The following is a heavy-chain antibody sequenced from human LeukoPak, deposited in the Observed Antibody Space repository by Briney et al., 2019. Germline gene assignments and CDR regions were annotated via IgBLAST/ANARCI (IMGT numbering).Heavy chain of an antibody. CDR2: IRPDGSEA. V-gene: IGHV3-7*04. CDR3: TRDRAYKTFDY. Sequence: GGSLRLSCAASGFTFSSSWMTWVRQAPGKGLEWVAVIRPDGSEAAYVDSVIGRFTISRDNAKNTLFLQMISLRVEDTAVYYCTRDRAYKTFDYWGQGALVTVSS. D-gene: IGHD3-16*01. CDR1: GFTFSSSW. J-gene: IGHJ4*02.